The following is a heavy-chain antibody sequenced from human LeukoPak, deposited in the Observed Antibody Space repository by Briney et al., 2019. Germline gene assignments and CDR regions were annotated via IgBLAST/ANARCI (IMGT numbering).Heavy chain of an antibody. D-gene: IGHD3-9*01. V-gene: IGHV3-49*03. Sequence: GGSLRLSCTASGFTFSDYGMSWFRQAPGKGLEWVGFIRNKAYGGTAEYAASVKGRFTISRDDSKTIAYLQMNSLKTEDTAVYYCTREKRYFDWFQADYWGQGTLVTVSS. CDR3: TREKRYFDWFQADY. CDR2: IRNKAYGGTA. J-gene: IGHJ4*02. CDR1: GFTFSDYG.